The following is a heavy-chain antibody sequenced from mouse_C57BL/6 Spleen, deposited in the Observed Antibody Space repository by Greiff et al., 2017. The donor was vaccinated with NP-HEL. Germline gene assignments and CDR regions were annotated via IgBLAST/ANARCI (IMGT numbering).Heavy chain of an antibody. D-gene: IGHD1-1*01. V-gene: IGHV6-3*01. CDR3: TSYGSSFYYFDY. CDR1: GFTFSNYW. Sequence: EVKLMESGGGLVQPGGSMKLSCVASGFTFSNYWMNWVRQSPEKGLEWVAQIRLKSDNYATHYAESVKGRFTISRDDSKSSVYLQMNNLRAEDTGIYYCTSYGSSFYYFDYWGQGTTLTVSS. CDR2: IRLKSDNYAT. J-gene: IGHJ2*01.